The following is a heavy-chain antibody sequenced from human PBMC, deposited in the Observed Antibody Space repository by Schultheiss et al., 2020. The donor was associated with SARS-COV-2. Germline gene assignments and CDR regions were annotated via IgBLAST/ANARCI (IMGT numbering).Heavy chain of an antibody. V-gene: IGHV4-30-2*01. CDR3: ARELGYCSGGSCYSDRAYYYYGMDV. CDR1: GGSISSGGYS. CDR2: IYHSGST. Sequence: SETLSLTCAVSGGSISSGGYSWSWIRQPPGKGLEWIGYIYHSGSTYYNPSLKSRVTISVDRSKNQFSLKLSSVTAADTAVYYCARELGYCSGGSCYSDRAYYYYGMDVWGQGTTVTVSS. D-gene: IGHD2-15*01. J-gene: IGHJ6*02.